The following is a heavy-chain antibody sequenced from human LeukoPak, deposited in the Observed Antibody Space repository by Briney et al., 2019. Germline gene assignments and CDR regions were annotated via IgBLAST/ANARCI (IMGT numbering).Heavy chain of an antibody. CDR3: ARLNGGN. J-gene: IGHJ4*02. CDR2: VDYSGST. D-gene: IGHD4-23*01. Sequence: SKTLSLTCTVSGGSISSYYWSWIRRPPGKGLEWLGYVDYSGSTAYNPPLNGRVAISPDTSKNQFSLKLRSVTAADTAVYYCARLNGGNWGPGILVTVSS. V-gene: IGHV4-59*08. CDR1: GGSISSYY.